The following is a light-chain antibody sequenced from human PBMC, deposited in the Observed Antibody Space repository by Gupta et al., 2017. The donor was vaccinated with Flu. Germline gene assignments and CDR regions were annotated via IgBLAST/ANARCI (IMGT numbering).Light chain of an antibody. CDR2: KND. CDR1: SSNIGSAYD. Sequence: QSVLTQPPSVSGAPGQRVTISCTGSSSNIGSAYDVHWYQQVPGTAPKLLIYKNDNRPSGVPDRFSGSKSGTSASLAITGLQAEDEADYYCQSYDSSLSGWLFGGGTKLAVL. J-gene: IGLJ3*02. V-gene: IGLV1-40*01. CDR3: QSYDSSLSGWL.